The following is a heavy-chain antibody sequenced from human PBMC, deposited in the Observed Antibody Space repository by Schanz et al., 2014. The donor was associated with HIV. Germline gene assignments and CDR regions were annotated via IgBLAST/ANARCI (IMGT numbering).Heavy chain of an antibody. CDR2: ISGSGDRT. CDR1: GFSFSRYA. J-gene: IGHJ5*02. D-gene: IGHD6-13*01. V-gene: IGHV3-23*01. CDR3: AKDKSRHTYSSSSIFAP. Sequence: EVQLLDSGGGLVQPGGSLRVSCAASGFSFSRYAMNWVRQAPGKGLQWVSTISGSGDRTYYAESVRGRVTISRDNSKNILYLQMSNLRAEDTAVYYCAKDKSRHTYSSSSIFAPWGQGTLVTVSS.